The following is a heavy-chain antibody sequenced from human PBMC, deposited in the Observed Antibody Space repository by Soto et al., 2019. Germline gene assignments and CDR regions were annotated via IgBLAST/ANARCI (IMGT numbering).Heavy chain of an antibody. J-gene: IGHJ4*02. CDR1: GFTFSSYS. Sequence: EVQLVESGGGLVKPGGSLRLSCAASGFTFSSYSMNWVRQAPGKGLEWVSSISSSSSYIYYADSVKGRFTISRDNAKNSLYLQMNSLRAEDTAVYYCVREFCGVRGGGGFDYWGQGTLVTVSS. CDR3: VREFCGVRGGGGFDY. CDR2: ISSSSSYI. V-gene: IGHV3-21*01. D-gene: IGHD3-10*01.